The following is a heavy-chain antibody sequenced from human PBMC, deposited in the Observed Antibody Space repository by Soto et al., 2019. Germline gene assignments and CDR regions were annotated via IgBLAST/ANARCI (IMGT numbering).Heavy chain of an antibody. D-gene: IGHD2-15*01. CDR2: ISVKHGNT. J-gene: IGHJ6*02. CDR1: GYSFTSYG. V-gene: IGHV1-18*01. CDR3: ARIPHRSGRDYGQDV. Sequence: ASVKVSCKAAGYSFTSYGINWVRQAPGQGLEWMGWISVKHGNTHYAQKLQGRVTMTTDTSTSTAYMEPSSLRSEDTDVYYGARIPHRSGRDYGQDVWGQGTTVTVSS.